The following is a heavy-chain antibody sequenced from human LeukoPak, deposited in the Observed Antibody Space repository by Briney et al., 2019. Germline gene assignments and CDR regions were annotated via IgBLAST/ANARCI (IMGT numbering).Heavy chain of an antibody. CDR3: AKERQGDFWSGDDYMDV. D-gene: IGHD3-3*01. CDR1: GFTFSSYG. J-gene: IGHJ6*03. CDR2: IRYDGSNK. Sequence: GGSLRLSCAASGFTFSSYGMHWVRQAPGKGLEWVAFIRYDGSNKYYADSVKGRFTISRDNSKSTLYLQMNSLRAEDTAVYYCAKERQGDFWSGDDYMDVWGKGTTVTVSS. V-gene: IGHV3-30*02.